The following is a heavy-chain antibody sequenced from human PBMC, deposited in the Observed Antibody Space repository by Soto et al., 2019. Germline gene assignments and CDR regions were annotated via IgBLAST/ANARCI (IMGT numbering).Heavy chain of an antibody. Sequence: QVQLVESGGGVVQPGRSLRLSCAASGFTFSSYGMHWVRQAPGKGLEWVAVISYDGSNKYYADSVKGRFTISRDNSKNTLYLQMSSLRAEDTAVYYCAKEGAFDIWGQGTMVTVSS. CDR1: GFTFSSYG. CDR2: ISYDGSNK. CDR3: AKEGAFDI. J-gene: IGHJ3*02. V-gene: IGHV3-30*18.